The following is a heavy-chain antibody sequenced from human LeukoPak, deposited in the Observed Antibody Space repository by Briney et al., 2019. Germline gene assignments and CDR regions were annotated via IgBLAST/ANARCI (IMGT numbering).Heavy chain of an antibody. V-gene: IGHV3-15*01. D-gene: IGHD3-10*01. Sequence: GGSLRLSCAASGFTFSNAWMSWVRQAPGKGLEWVGRIKSKTGGGTTDYAAPVKGRFTISRDDSKNTLYLQMNSLKTEDTAVYYCTTDRVLLWFGELLRPPDYWGQGTLVTVSS. CDR1: GFTFSNAW. CDR3: TTDRVLLWFGELLRPPDY. J-gene: IGHJ4*02. CDR2: IKSKTGGGTT.